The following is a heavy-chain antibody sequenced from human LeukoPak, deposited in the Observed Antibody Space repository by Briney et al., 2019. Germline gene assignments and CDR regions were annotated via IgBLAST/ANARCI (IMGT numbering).Heavy chain of an antibody. V-gene: IGHV3-23*01. CDR3: AKDRCSNGIGCYYYYMDV. J-gene: IGHJ6*03. Sequence: GGSLRLSCAASGITFSGSGMSWVRQAPGKGLEWVSTISGSGSNTHYADSVKGRFRISRDSSKNILYLQMNSLRAEDTAVYYCAKDRCSNGIGCYYYYMDVWGKGTTVTISS. D-gene: IGHD2-8*01. CDR2: ISGSGSNT. CDR1: GITFSGSG.